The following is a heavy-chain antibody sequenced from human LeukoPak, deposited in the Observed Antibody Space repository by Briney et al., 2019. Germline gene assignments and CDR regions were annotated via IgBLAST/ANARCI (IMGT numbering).Heavy chain of an antibody. CDR1: GLTFSSHW. CDR3: ATQQGGNPGY. Sequence: GGSLRLSCAASGLTFSSHWVHWVRQAPGKGLVWVSRITNDGSSTTYADSVKGRFTISRDNAKNMLYLQVNSLRAEDTAVYYCATQQGGNPGYWGQGTLVTVSS. CDR2: ITNDGSST. D-gene: IGHD1-14*01. J-gene: IGHJ4*02. V-gene: IGHV3-74*01.